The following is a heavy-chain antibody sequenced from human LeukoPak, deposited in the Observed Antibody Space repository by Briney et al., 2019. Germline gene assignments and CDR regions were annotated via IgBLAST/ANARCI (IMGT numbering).Heavy chain of an antibody. J-gene: IGHJ3*02. Sequence: GESLKISCKGSGYSFTSYWIGWVRQMPGKGLEWMGIIYPGDSDTRYSLSFQGQVTISADKSISTAYLQWSSLKASDTAMYYCAVSSSWYWGRFGDAFDIWGQGTMVTVSS. D-gene: IGHD6-13*01. V-gene: IGHV5-51*01. CDR2: IYPGDSDT. CDR3: AVSSSWYWGRFGDAFDI. CDR1: GYSFTSYW.